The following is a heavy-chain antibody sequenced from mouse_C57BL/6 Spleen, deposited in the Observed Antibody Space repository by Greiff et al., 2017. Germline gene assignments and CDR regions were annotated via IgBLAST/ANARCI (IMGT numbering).Heavy chain of an antibody. CDR3: ASSSGLLGAY. CDR1: GYAFTNYL. V-gene: IGHV1-54*01. CDR2: INPGSGGT. J-gene: IGHJ3*01. Sequence: VQLQQSGAELVRPGTSVKVSCKASGYAFTNYLIEWVKQRPGQGLEWIGVINPGSGGTNYNEKFKGKATLTADKSSSTAYMQLSSLTSADSAVYFCASSSGLLGAYWGQGTLVTVSA. D-gene: IGHD3-2*02.